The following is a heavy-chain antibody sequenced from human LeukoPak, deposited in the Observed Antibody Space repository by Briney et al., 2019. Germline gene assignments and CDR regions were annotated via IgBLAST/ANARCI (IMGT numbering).Heavy chain of an antibody. CDR3: ARLHYDSSGYPDY. D-gene: IGHD3-22*01. CDR2: IYPGVSDT. CDR1: GYTFTNYW. V-gene: IGHV5-51*01. J-gene: IGHJ4*02. Sequence: GESLKISCKGSGYTFTNYWIGWVRQMPGKGLEWMGIIYPGVSDTTYSPSFQGQVTISADKSISTAYLQWSSLKASDTAMYYCARLHYDSSGYPDYWGQGTLVTVSS.